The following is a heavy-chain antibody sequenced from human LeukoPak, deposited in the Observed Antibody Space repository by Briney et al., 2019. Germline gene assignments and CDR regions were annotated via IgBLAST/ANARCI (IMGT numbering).Heavy chain of an antibody. CDR1: GGSISSGDYY. D-gene: IGHD3-16*01. CDR2: IYYSGST. CDR3: AREAGGDYVDY. J-gene: IGHJ4*02. V-gene: IGHV4-30-4*01. Sequence: PSETLSLTCTVSGGSISSGDYYWSWIRQPPGKDLEWIGYIYYSGSTYYNPSLKSRVTISVDTSKNQFSLKLSSVTAADTAVYYCAREAGGDYVDYWGQGTLVTVSS.